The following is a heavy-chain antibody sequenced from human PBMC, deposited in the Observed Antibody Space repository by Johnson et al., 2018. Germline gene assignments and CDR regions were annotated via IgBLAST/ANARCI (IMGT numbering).Heavy chain of an antibody. CDR3: ARDNIAAAGPAFDI. D-gene: IGHD6-13*01. CDR2: ISSSSSYI. CDR1: GFTFSSYS. J-gene: IGHJ3*02. Sequence: VQLVESGGGLVKPGGSLRLSCAASGFTFSSYSMNWVRQAPGKGLEWVSSISSSSSYIYYADSVKGRFTISRDNAKNSLYLQMNSLRAEDTAVYYCARDNIAAAGPAFDIWGQGTMVTVSS. V-gene: IGHV3-21*01.